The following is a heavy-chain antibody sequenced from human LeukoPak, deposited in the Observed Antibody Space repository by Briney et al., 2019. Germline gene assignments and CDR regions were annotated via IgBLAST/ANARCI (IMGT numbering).Heavy chain of an antibody. CDR1: GGSISSYY. CDR3: ARTFTFCSSTSCSEPFDY. V-gene: IGHV4-59*01. CDR2: IYYSGST. Sequence: SETLSLTCTVSGGSISSYYWSWTRQPPGKGLEWIGYIYYSGSTNYNPSLKSRVTISVDTSKNQFSLKLSSVTAADTAVYYCARTFTFCSSTSCSEPFDYWGQGTLVTVSS. D-gene: IGHD2-2*01. J-gene: IGHJ4*02.